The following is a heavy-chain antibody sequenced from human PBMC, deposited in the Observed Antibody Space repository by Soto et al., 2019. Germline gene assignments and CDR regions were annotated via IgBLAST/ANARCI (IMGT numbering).Heavy chain of an antibody. CDR1: GFTFAAYA. J-gene: IGHJ4*02. Sequence: QAGGSLRLSSAASGFTFAAYAMNWVRQAPGKGLEWVSVIRGSGGDNYYVDSVKGRFTISRDNSKNTMYLQMNSLRDEDTALYYCARGSSLSYWDLLHFPPPHYWRQGTLVTVSS. D-gene: IGHD1-26*01. CDR2: IRGSGGDN. V-gene: IGHV3-23*01. CDR3: ARGSSLSYWDLLHFPPPHY.